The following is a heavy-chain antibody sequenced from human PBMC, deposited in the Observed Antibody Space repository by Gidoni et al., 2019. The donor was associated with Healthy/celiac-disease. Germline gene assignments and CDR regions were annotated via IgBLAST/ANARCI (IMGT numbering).Heavy chain of an antibody. D-gene: IGHD3-22*01. CDR3: AKDIGASIVVVMYFDY. V-gene: IGHV3-9*01. Sequence: EVQLVESGGGLVQPGRSLRLSCAASAFTFDDYAMHWVRQAPGKGLEWVSGISWNSGSIGYADSVKGRFTISRDNAKNSLYLQMNSLRAEDTALYYCAKDIGASIVVVMYFDYWGQGTLVTVSS. J-gene: IGHJ4*02. CDR1: AFTFDDYA. CDR2: ISWNSGSI.